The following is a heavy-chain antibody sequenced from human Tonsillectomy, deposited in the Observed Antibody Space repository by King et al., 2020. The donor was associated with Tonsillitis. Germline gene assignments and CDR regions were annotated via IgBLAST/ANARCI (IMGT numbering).Heavy chain of an antibody. CDR3: ASYHCSGTTCYWGY. CDR1: GCSISSGGYY. V-gene: IGHV4-31*03. Sequence: VQLQESGPGLVKPSQTLSLTCSVSGCSISSGGYYWGWIRQHPGKGLEWIGYIYYSGGTYYNPSLKSRVTMSVDTSKNQFSLSLTSVTAADTAVYFCASYHCSGTTCYWGYWGQGTLVTVSS. CDR2: IYYSGGT. D-gene: IGHD2-2*01. J-gene: IGHJ4*02.